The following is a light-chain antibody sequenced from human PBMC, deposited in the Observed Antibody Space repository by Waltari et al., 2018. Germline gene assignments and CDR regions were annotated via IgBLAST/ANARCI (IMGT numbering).Light chain of an antibody. J-gene: IGLJ3*02. Sequence: QYALTQPASVSGYTGQSITISCTGTSSAIATYNYVSWYQQHPGKAPRLMIFAVTNRPSGVSNRFSGSKSVNTASLTISGLQPDDEGDYYWTSYPSSITWVFGGGTKLTVL. V-gene: IGLV2-14*01. CDR1: SSAIATYNY. CDR3: TSYPSSITWV. CDR2: AVT.